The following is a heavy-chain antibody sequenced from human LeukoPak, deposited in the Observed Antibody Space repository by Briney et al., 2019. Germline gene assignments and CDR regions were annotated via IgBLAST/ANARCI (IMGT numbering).Heavy chain of an antibody. D-gene: IGHD6-19*01. CDR3: ARHFDSGWETDK. CDR1: GGSISSSSYY. CDR2: IYFTGST. Sequence: SETLSLTCTVSGGSISSSSYYWGWIRQPPGKGLEWIGMIYFTGSTYYNPSLRSRATLSLNTSKNQFSLKLSSVTAADTAVYDCARHFDSGWETDKWGQGTLVTVSS. J-gene: IGHJ4*02. V-gene: IGHV4-39*01.